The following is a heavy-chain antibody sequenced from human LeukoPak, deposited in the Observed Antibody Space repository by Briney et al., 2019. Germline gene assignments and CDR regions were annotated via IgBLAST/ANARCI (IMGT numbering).Heavy chain of an antibody. CDR2: IIAILGIA. D-gene: IGHD2-2*01. Sequence: WASVRVSCTASGGTFSSYAISWVRQAPGQGLEWMGGIIAILGIANYAQTFQGRVTITADNSTSTAYMELSSLRSEDTAVYYCASSTRRYYSYGRDVWGQGTTVTVSS. J-gene: IGHJ6*02. CDR1: GGTFSSYA. CDR3: ASSTRRYYSYGRDV. V-gene: IGHV1-69*10.